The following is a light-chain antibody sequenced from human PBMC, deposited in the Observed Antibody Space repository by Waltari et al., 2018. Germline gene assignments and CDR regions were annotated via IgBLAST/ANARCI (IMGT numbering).Light chain of an antibody. J-gene: IGLJ1*01. V-gene: IGLV2-23*01. CDR3: CSYAGSRTFV. CDR1: SSYVGGYNL. CDR2: EGS. Sequence: QSALTQPASVSGSPGQSLTLSCTGTSSYVGGYNLVSWYQQHPGKAPKFIIYEGSKRPSGVSTRFSGSKSGNTASLTIYGLQAEDEADYYCCSYAGSRTFVFGTGTKVTVL.